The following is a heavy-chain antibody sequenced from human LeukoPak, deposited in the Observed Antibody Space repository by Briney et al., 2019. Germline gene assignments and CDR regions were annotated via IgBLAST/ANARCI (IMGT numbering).Heavy chain of an antibody. CDR1: GFTFSSYW. D-gene: IGHD5-18*01. Sequence: GSLRLSCAASGFTFSSYWMSWVRQAPGKGLEWVANIKQDGSEKYYVDSVKGRFTISRDNAKNSLYLQMNSLRAEDTAVYYCAKDTAMAYFDYWGQGTLVTVSS. V-gene: IGHV3-7*01. J-gene: IGHJ4*02. CDR3: AKDTAMAYFDY. CDR2: IKQDGSEK.